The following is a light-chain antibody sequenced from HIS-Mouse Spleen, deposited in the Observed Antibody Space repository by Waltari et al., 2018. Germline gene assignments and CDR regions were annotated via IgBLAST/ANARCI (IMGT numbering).Light chain of an antibody. V-gene: IGLV3-10*01. CDR1: ALPKKS. Sequence: SYELTQPPSVSVSPGHTARITCPGDALPKKSASWYQQKSGQAPVLVIYEDSKRPSGIPERFSGSSSGTMATLTISGAQVEDEADYYCYSTDSSGNHRVFGGGTKLTVL. CDR3: YSTDSSGNHRV. J-gene: IGLJ2*01. CDR2: EDS.